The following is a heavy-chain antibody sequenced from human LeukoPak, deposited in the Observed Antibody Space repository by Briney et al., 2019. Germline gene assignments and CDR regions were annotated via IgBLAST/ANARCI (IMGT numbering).Heavy chain of an antibody. CDR1: GGSFSGYY. Sequence: SETLSLTCAVYGGSFSGYYWSWIRQPPGKGLEWIGEINHSGSTNYNPSLKSRVTISVDTSKNQFSLKLSSVTAADTAVYYCARILKKRYSYGWGHNWFDPWGQGTLVTVSS. CDR2: INHSGST. D-gene: IGHD5-18*01. CDR3: ARILKKRYSYGWGHNWFDP. J-gene: IGHJ5*02. V-gene: IGHV4-34*01.